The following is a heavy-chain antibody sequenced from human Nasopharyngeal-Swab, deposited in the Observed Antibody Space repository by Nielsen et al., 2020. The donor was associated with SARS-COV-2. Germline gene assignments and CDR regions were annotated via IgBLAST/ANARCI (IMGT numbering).Heavy chain of an antibody. Sequence: GESLKISCAASGFTFDSFALSWVRQAPGKGLEWVAVISYDGSNKYFADSVKGRFTISRDNSKNTLFLQMNSLRAEDTAVYYCAKGRYSTYVTPYDYWGQGTLVTVSS. J-gene: IGHJ4*02. CDR1: GFTFDSFA. CDR2: ISYDGSNK. V-gene: IGHV3-30*18. CDR3: AKGRYSTYVTPYDY. D-gene: IGHD2-8*01.